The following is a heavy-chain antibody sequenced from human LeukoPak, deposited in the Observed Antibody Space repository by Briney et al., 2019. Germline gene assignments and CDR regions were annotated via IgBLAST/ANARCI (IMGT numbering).Heavy chain of an antibody. D-gene: IGHD3-16*02. V-gene: IGHV3-49*03. CDR1: GFTFGDYA. CDR3: TSTYDYVWGSYRPFDY. Sequence: GGPLRLSCTASGFTFGDYAMSWFRQAPGKGLEWVGFIKSKAYGGTTEYAASVKGRFTISRDDSKSIAYLQMNSLKTEDTAVYYCTSTYDYVWGSYRPFDYWGQGTLVTVSS. J-gene: IGHJ4*02. CDR2: IKSKAYGGTT.